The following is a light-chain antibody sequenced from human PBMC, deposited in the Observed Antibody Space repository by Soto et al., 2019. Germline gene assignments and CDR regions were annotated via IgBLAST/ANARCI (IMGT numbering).Light chain of an antibody. J-gene: IGKJ4*01. V-gene: IGKV3-15*01. CDR3: QHYNNWPLT. CDR1: QSVRSN. CDR2: GPS. Sequence: EIVMTQFPATLSVSPGERATLSCRASQSVRSNLAWYQQKPGQAPRLLIYGPSTRATGIPAKFSGSGSGTEFTLTISSLQSEDFAVYYCQHYNNWPLTFGGGTEVEIK.